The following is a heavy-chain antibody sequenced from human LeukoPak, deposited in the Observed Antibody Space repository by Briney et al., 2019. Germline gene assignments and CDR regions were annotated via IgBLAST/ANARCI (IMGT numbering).Heavy chain of an antibody. CDR3: ARSKNYFDY. D-gene: IGHD4-11*01. V-gene: IGHV3-11*01. Sequence: GGSLRLSCAASGFTFSDSYFSWIRQAPGKGLGWFSYISSSGSTIYYTDSVKGRFTISRDNAKNSLYLQMDSLRADDTAVYFCARSKNYFDYWGQGTLVTVSS. CDR2: ISSSGSTI. CDR1: GFTFSDSY. J-gene: IGHJ4*02.